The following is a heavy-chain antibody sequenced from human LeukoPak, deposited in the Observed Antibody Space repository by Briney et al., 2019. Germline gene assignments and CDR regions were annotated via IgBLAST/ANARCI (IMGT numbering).Heavy chain of an antibody. CDR1: GYTLTELS. J-gene: IGHJ6*02. V-gene: IGHV1-24*01. Sequence: ASVKVSCKVSGYTLTELSMHWVRQAPGKGLEWMGGFDPEDGETIYAQKFQGRVTMTEDTSTDTAYMELSSLRSEDTAVYYCATLSGYYYGMDVRGQGTTVTVSS. CDR3: ATLSGYYYGMDV. CDR2: FDPEDGET. D-gene: IGHD3-10*01.